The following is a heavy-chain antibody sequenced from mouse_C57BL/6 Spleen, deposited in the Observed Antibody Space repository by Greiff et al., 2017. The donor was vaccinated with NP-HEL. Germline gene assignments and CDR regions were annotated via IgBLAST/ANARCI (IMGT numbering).Heavy chain of an antibody. CDR3: AREEFDFYGSSLYAMDY. D-gene: IGHD1-1*01. Sequence: EVQLQESGPELVKPGASVKMSCKASGYTFTDYNMHWVKQSHGKSLEWIGYINPNNGGTSYNQKFKGKATLTVNKSSSTAYMELRSLTSEDSAVYYCAREEFDFYGSSLYAMDYWGQGTSVTVSS. CDR2: INPNNGGT. J-gene: IGHJ4*01. CDR1: GYTFTDYN. V-gene: IGHV1-22*01.